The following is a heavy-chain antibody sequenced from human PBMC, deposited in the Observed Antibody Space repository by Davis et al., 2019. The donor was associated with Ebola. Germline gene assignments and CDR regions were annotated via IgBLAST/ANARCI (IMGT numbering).Heavy chain of an antibody. D-gene: IGHD3-16*01. J-gene: IGHJ4*02. CDR3: AREGELWITFPDY. CDR1: GFPITNYW. Sequence: GESLKISCTVSGFPITNYWTHWVRQAPGKGLEWVSSISSSSSYIYYADSVKGRFTISRDNSKNTLYLQMNSLRAEDTAVYYCAREGELWITFPDYWGQGTLVTVSS. V-gene: IGHV3-21*04. CDR2: ISSSSSYI.